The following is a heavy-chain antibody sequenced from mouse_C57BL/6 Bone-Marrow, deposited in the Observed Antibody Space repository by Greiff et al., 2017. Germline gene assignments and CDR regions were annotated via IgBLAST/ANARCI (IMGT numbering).Heavy chain of an antibody. CDR1: GYTFTSYW. J-gene: IGHJ3*01. D-gene: IGHD2-10*01. V-gene: IGHV1-69*01. CDR2: IDPSDSYT. CDR3: ARESYYELAY. Sequence: VQLQQPGAELVMPGASVKLSCKASGYTFTSYWMHWVKQRPGQGLEWIGEIDPSDSYTNYNQKFKGKSTLTVDKSSSTAYMQLSSLTSEDSAVYYCARESYYELAYWGQGTRVTVSA.